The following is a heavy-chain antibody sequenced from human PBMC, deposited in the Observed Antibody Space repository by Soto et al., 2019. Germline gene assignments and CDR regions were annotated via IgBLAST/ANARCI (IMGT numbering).Heavy chain of an antibody. CDR3: ARVSSENYSWYYYYAMDV. J-gene: IGHJ6*02. V-gene: IGHV3-30-3*01. Sequence: QVQLVESGGGVVQPGRSLRLSCAASGFTFSTYAMHWVRQAPGKGLEWVAVISYDGSNQYYADSVKGRFTISRDNSKNTLYLQMNSLRTEDTAVYYCARVSSENYSWYYYYAMDVWGQGTTVTVSS. D-gene: IGHD3-22*01. CDR2: ISYDGSNQ. CDR1: GFTFSTYA.